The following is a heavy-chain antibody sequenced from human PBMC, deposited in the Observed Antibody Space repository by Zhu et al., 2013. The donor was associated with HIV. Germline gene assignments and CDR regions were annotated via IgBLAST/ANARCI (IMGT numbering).Heavy chain of an antibody. CDR3: AILVVVPAAYYYYYYGMDV. Sequence: QVQLVQSGAEVKKPGSSVKVSCKASGGTFSSYAISWVRQAPGQGLEWMGGIIPIFGTANYAQKFQGRVTITADESTSTAYMELSSLRSEDTAVYYCAILVVVPAAYYYYYYGMDVWGQGTTVTVSS. D-gene: IGHD2-2*01. CDR2: IIPIFGTA. J-gene: IGHJ6*02. V-gene: IGHV1-69*01. CDR1: GGTFSSYA.